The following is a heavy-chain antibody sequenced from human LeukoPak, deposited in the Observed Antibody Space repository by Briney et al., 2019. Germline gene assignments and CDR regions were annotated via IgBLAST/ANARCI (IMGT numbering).Heavy chain of an antibody. Sequence: SQTLSLTCTISGDSVSSNSTAWNWVRQSPSRGLEWLGRTYYNSKWYNDYPVSVKSRITINPDTSKNQFSLQLSSVTPEDTAVYYCVRLAWLLRTFDIWCQGTMVTVSS. V-gene: IGHV6-1*01. CDR2: TYYNSKWYN. D-gene: IGHD6-19*01. CDR3: VRLAWLLRTFDI. CDR1: GDSVSSNSTA. J-gene: IGHJ3*02.